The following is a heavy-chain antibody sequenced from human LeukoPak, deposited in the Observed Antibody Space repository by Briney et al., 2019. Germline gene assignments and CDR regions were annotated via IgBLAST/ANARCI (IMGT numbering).Heavy chain of an antibody. Sequence: PGGSLRLSCAASGFTFSSYEMNWVRQAPGKGLEWVSYISSSGSTIYYADSVKGRFTISRDNAKNSLYLQMNSLRAEDTAVYYCAKVPNRRVTPLTAHFDSWGQGTLVTVSS. CDR3: AKVPNRRVTPLTAHFDS. CDR1: GFTFSSYE. J-gene: IGHJ4*02. V-gene: IGHV3-48*03. D-gene: IGHD2/OR15-2a*01. CDR2: ISSSGSTI.